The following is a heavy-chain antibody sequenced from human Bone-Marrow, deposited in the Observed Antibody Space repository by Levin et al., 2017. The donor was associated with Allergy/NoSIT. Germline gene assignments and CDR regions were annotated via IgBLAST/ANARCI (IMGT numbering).Heavy chain of an antibody. J-gene: IGHJ4*02. CDR3: ARGNSYTSIDN. CDR1: GYTFTHSF. CDR2: FNPLTDTS. V-gene: IGHV1-46*01. Sequence: PEASVKVSCKTSGYTFTHSFIYWVRQAPGQGLQWMAMFNPLTDTSNYPQKFQGRVTLAGDTSTTTAFLDVSGLTSEDTAVYYCARGNSYTSIDNWGQGSLVTVSP. D-gene: IGHD2/OR15-2a*01.